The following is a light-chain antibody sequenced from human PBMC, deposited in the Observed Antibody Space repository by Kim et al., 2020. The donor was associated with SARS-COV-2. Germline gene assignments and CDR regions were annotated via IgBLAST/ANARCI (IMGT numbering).Light chain of an antibody. CDR1: SGHSSYA. Sequence: GASVKLTCTLSSGHSSYAIAWHQQQPEKGPRYLMKLNSDGSHSKGDGIPDRFSGSSSGAERYLTISSLQSEDEADYYCQTWGTPWVFGGGTKLTVL. J-gene: IGLJ3*02. V-gene: IGLV4-69*01. CDR2: LNSDGSH. CDR3: QTWGTPWV.